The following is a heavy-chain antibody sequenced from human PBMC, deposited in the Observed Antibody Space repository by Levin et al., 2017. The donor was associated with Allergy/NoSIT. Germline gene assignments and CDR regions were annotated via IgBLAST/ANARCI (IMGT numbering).Heavy chain of an antibody. CDR3: AREYGYDDY. D-gene: IGHD5-12*01. Sequence: GGSLRLSCKASGYTFTGYYMHWVRQAPGQGLEWMGWINPNSGGTNYAQKFQGRVTMTRDTSISTAYMELSRLRSDDTAVYYCAREYGYDDYWGQGTLVTVSS. CDR1: GYTFTGYY. CDR2: INPNSGGT. V-gene: IGHV1-2*02. J-gene: IGHJ4*02.